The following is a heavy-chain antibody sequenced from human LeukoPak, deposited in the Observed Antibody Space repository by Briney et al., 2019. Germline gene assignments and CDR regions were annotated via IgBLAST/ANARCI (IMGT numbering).Heavy chain of an antibody. V-gene: IGHV3-23*01. CDR1: GFTFSSYA. D-gene: IGHD3-3*01. CDR3: AKDRSGYYTSSWRD. CDR2: ISGSGGST. Sequence: GGSLRLSCAASGFTFSSYAMSWVRQAPGKGLEWVSAISGSGGSTYYADSVKGRFTISRDNSKNALYLQMNSLRAEDTAVYYCAKDRSGYYTSSWRDWGQGTLVTVSS. J-gene: IGHJ4*02.